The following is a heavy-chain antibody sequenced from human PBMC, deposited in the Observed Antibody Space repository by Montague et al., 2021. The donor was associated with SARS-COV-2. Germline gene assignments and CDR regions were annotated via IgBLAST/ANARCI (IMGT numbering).Heavy chain of an antibody. V-gene: IGHV4-39*07. Sequence: SETRSLTCTVSGGSLSTTDYFWGWIRQSPVKRLEWIAHVFNRGATNYNPSFSSRVTITMDTSKNQFSLRLKSVTAADTAVYYCARVFGSLVVGSHFDYWGQGTLVTASS. J-gene: IGHJ4*02. CDR2: VFNRGAT. CDR1: GGSLSTTDYF. D-gene: IGHD2-15*01. CDR3: ARVFGSLVVGSHFDY.